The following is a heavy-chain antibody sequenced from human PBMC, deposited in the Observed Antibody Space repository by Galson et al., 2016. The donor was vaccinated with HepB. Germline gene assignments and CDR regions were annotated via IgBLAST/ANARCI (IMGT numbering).Heavy chain of an antibody. V-gene: IGHV3-21*01. CDR1: GFTFSSYN. CDR3: ARAIYCSSSNCQGYYFDY. D-gene: IGHD2-2*01. J-gene: IGHJ4*02. Sequence: SLRLSCAASGFTFSSYNMNWVRQAPGKGLEWVSSITGSSANYIFYPASVKGRFTISRDNAKNSLYLQMNSLRAEDTAVYYCARAIYCSSSNCQGYYFDYWGQGTLVTVSS. CDR2: ITGSSANYI.